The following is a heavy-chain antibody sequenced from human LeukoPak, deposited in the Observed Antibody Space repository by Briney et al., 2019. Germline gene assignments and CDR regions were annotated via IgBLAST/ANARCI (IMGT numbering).Heavy chain of an antibody. CDR1: GGSISSGSYY. Sequence: SETLSLTCTVSGGSISSGSYYWSWIRQPAGKGLEWIGSIYHSGSTYYNPSLKSRVTISVDTSKNQFSLKLSSVTAADTAVYYCARDKSGWSWGQGTLVTVSS. CDR2: IYHSGST. J-gene: IGHJ4*02. CDR3: ARDKSGWS. V-gene: IGHV4-39*07. D-gene: IGHD6-19*01.